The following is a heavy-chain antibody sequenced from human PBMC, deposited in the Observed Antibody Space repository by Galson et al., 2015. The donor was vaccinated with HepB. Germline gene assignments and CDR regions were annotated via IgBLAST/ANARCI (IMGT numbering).Heavy chain of an antibody. V-gene: IGHV3-30-3*01. Sequence: SLRLSCAGSGFSFSSYAMHWARQAPGKGLEWVAAISYDGSNEYYADSVRGRFSISRDNSENTLHLQMNSLRAEDTALYYCARAYNSGWQIDDWGQGTLVTVSS. D-gene: IGHD6-19*01. J-gene: IGHJ4*02. CDR2: ISYDGSNE. CDR3: ARAYNSGWQIDD. CDR1: GFSFSSYA.